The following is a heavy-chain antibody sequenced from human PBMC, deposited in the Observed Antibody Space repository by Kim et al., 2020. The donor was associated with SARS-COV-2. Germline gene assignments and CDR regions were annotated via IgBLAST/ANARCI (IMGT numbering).Heavy chain of an antibody. V-gene: IGHV3-74*01. CDR3: AREGDYSGYDSPYYYYYGMDV. Sequence: GGSLRLSCAASGFTFSSYWMHWVRQAPGKGLVWVSRINSDGSSTSYADSVKGRFTISRDNAKNTLYLQMNSLRAEDTAVYYCAREGDYSGYDSPYYYYYGMDVWGQGTTVTVSS. J-gene: IGHJ6*02. CDR1: GFTFSSYW. D-gene: IGHD5-12*01. CDR2: INSDGSST.